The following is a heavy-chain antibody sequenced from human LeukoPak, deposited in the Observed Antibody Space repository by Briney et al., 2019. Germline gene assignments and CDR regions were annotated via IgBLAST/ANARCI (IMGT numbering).Heavy chain of an antibody. CDR2: IYYSGST. CDR1: GGSISSYY. CDR3: ATFVGSLTFDY. D-gene: IGHD1-26*01. Sequence: SETLSLTCTVSGGSISSYYWSWIRQPPGKGLEWIGYIYYSGSTNYNPSLKSRVTISVDTSKNQFSLKLSSVTAADTAVYYCATFVGSLTFDYWGQGTLVTVSS. V-gene: IGHV4-59*08. J-gene: IGHJ4*02.